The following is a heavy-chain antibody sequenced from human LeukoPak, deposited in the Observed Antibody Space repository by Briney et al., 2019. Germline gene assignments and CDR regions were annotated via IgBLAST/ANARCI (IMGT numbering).Heavy chain of an antibody. CDR2: IYYSGNT. CDR3: AREFANLAASDF. J-gene: IGHJ3*01. CDR1: GGSVSSNNYY. V-gene: IGHV4-61*01. Sequence: SETLSLTCTVSGGSVSSNNYYWSWIRQPPGKGLEWIGYIYYSGNTNYNPSLKSRVTISVDTSKNQFSLKLSSVTAADTAVYYCAREFANLAASDFWGQGTMVTVSA.